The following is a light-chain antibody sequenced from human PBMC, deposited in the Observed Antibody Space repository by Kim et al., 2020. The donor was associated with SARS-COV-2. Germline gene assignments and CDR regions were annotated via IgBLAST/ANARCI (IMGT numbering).Light chain of an antibody. J-gene: IGKJ5*01. CDR3: QQRSNWPPIT. CDR2: DAS. Sequence: SPGESATLSCRASQSVSSYLAWYQQKPGQAPGLLIYDASNRATGIPARFSGSGSGTDFTLTISSLEPEDFAVYYCQQRSNWPPITFGQGTRLEIK. V-gene: IGKV3-11*01. CDR1: QSVSSY.